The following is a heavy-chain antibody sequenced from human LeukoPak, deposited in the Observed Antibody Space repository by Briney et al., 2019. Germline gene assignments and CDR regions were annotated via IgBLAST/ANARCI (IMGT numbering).Heavy chain of an antibody. Sequence: GESLKISCKGSGYSFTSCWISWVRQMPGKGLEWMGRIDPSDSYTNYSPSFQGHVTISADKSISTAYLQWSSLKASDTAMYYCATHENSLGYCSGGSCYPSRLDYWGQGTLVTVSS. V-gene: IGHV5-10-1*01. CDR3: ATHENSLGYCSGGSCYPSRLDY. J-gene: IGHJ4*02. CDR2: IDPSDSYT. CDR1: GYSFTSCW. D-gene: IGHD2-15*01.